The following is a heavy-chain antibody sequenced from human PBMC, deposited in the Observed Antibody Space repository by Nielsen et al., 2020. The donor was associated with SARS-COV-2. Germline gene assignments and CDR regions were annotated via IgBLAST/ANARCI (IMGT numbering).Heavy chain of an antibody. J-gene: IGHJ4*02. V-gene: IGHV3-30*02. CDR2: IWYDGSNT. CDR1: GFTFRSFG. CDR3: AKDGAYYYGSGSYLTKRFDY. Sequence: GGSLRLSCAASGFTFRSFGMHWVRQAPGEGLEWVAFIWYDGSNTYYVDSVEGRFTISRDNSKNTLYLQMNSLRAEDTAVYYCAKDGAYYYGSGSYLTKRFDYWGQGTLVTVSS. D-gene: IGHD3-10*01.